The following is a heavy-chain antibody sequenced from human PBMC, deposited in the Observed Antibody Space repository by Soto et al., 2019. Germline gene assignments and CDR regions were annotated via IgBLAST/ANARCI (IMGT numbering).Heavy chain of an antibody. Sequence: SETLSLTCTVSGGSISSGDYYWSWIRQPPGKGLEWIGYISYSGSTNYNPSLNSRVTISLDTSENQFSLKLTSVTAADTAVYYCARDRRGDYGDYEFDYWGQGTLVPVSS. D-gene: IGHD4-17*01. CDR1: GGSISSGDYY. CDR2: ISYSGST. CDR3: ARDRRGDYGDYEFDY. J-gene: IGHJ4*02. V-gene: IGHV4-61*08.